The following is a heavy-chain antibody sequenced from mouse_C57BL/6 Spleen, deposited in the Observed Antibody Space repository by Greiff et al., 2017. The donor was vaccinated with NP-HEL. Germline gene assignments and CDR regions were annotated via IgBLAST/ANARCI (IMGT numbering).Heavy chain of an antibody. CDR2: INPGSGGT. V-gene: IGHV1-54*01. CDR3: AREEDYGYEEGAMDY. CDR1: GYAFTNYL. Sequence: VKLMESGAELVRPGTSVKVSCKASGYAFTNYLIEWVKQRPGQGLEWIGVINPGSGGTNYNEKFKGKATLTADKSSSTAYMQLSSLTSEDSAVYFCAREEDYGYEEGAMDYWGQGTSVTVSS. J-gene: IGHJ4*01. D-gene: IGHD2-2*01.